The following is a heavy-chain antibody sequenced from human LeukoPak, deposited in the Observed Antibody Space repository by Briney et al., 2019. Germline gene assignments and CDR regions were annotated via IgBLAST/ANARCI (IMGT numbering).Heavy chain of an antibody. CDR3: SVIMVPGVNMDV. Sequence: ASVKVSRTASGYTFTSYDINWVRQATGQGLEWMGWMNPNSGNTGCAQKFQGRVTMTRNTSISTAYMELSSLRSEDTAVYYCSVIMVPGVNMDVWGQGTTVTVSS. CDR1: GYTFTSYD. J-gene: IGHJ6*02. V-gene: IGHV1-8*01. D-gene: IGHD3-10*01. CDR2: MNPNSGNT.